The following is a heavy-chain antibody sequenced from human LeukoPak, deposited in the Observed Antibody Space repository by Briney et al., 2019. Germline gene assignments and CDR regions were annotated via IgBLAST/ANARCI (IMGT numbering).Heavy chain of an antibody. D-gene: IGHD1-7*01. Sequence: SETLSLTCAVYGGSFSGYYWSWIRQPPGKGLEWIGEINHSGSTNYNPSLKSRVTISVDTSKNQFSLKLSSVTAADTAVYYCARGTLELMFDPWGQGTLVTVSS. CDR1: GGSFSGYY. V-gene: IGHV4-34*01. J-gene: IGHJ5*02. CDR3: ARGTLELMFDP. CDR2: INHSGST.